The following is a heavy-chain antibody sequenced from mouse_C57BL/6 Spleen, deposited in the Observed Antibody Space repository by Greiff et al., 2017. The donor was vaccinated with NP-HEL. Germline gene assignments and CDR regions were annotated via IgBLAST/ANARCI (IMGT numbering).Heavy chain of an antibody. J-gene: IGHJ2*01. Sequence: QVQLQQSGAELVRPGASVKLSCKASGYTFTDYYINWVKQRPGQGLEWIARIYPGSGNTYYNEKFKGKATLTAEKSSSTAYMQLSSLTSEDSAVYFCARSQKLGYFDYWGQGTTLTVSS. V-gene: IGHV1-76*01. D-gene: IGHD4-1*01. CDR1: GYTFTDYY. CDR3: ARSQKLGYFDY. CDR2: IYPGSGNT.